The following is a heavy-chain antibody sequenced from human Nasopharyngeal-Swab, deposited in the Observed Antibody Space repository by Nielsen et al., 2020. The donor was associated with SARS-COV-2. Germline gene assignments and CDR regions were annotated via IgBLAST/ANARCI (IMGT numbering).Heavy chain of an antibody. CDR2: IRSKAYGGTT. Sequence: GESLKISCTASGFTFGDYAMSWVRQAPGKGLEWVGFIRSKAYGGTTEYAASVKGRFTISRDDSNSIAYLQMNSLKTEDTAVYYCTVDDFWSGYYRYWGQGTLVTVSS. J-gene: IGHJ4*02. CDR1: GFTFGDYA. V-gene: IGHV3-49*04. CDR3: TVDDFWSGYYRY. D-gene: IGHD3-3*01.